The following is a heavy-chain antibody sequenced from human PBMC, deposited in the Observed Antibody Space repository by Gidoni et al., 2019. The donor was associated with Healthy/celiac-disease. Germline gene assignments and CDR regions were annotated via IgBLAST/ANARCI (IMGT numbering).Heavy chain of an antibody. CDR1: GFTFSSYS. CDR3: AREEWFGGQDQPDDAFDI. CDR2: ISSSSSTI. V-gene: IGHV3-48*04. Sequence: EVQLVESGGGLVQPGGSLRLSCAASGFTFSSYSMNWFRQAPGKGLEWVSYISSSSSTIYYADSVKGRFTISRDNAKNSLYLQMNSLRAEDTAVYYCAREEWFGGQDQPDDAFDIWGQGTMVTVSS. D-gene: IGHD3-10*01. J-gene: IGHJ3*02.